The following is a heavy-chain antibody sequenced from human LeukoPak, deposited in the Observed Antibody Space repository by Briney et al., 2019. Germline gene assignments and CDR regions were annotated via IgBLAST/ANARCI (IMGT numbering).Heavy chain of an antibody. Sequence: GGSLRLSCAASGFTLSNYDMHWVRQGTGEGLEWVSMIYRAGDTYYPDSVKGRFTVSRDYAKNSFYLQMNSLRAGDTAVYYCAREMSGSNDAFDIWGQGTMVTVSS. CDR2: IYRAGDT. V-gene: IGHV3-13*01. D-gene: IGHD3-10*01. CDR3: AREMSGSNDAFDI. J-gene: IGHJ3*02. CDR1: GFTLSNYD.